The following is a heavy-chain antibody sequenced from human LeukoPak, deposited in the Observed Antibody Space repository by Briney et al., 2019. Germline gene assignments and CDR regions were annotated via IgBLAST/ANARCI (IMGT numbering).Heavy chain of an antibody. Sequence: GGSLRLSCAASGFTFSDYYMTWIRQAPGKGLEWVSYISSSSSHTNYADSVKGRFTISRDNAKNSLYLQMNSLRAEDTAVYYCARVSCSGGSCYLDYWGQGTLVTVSS. J-gene: IGHJ4*02. V-gene: IGHV3-11*05. CDR1: GFTFSDYY. CDR3: ARVSCSGGSCYLDY. D-gene: IGHD2-15*01. CDR2: ISSSSSHT.